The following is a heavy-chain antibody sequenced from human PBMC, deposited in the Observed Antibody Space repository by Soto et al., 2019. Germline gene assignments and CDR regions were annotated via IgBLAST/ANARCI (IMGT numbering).Heavy chain of an antibody. CDR1: GFTFSSYG. J-gene: IGHJ6*02. CDR2: IWYDGSNK. D-gene: IGHD3-3*01. V-gene: IGHV3-33*01. Sequence: GGSLRLSCAASGFTFSSYGMHWVRQAPGKGLEWVAVIWYDGSNKYYADSVKGRFTISRDNSKNTLYLQMNSLRAEDTAVYYCARDTHTIFGVDYYYYGMDVWGQGTTVTVSS. CDR3: ARDTHTIFGVDYYYYGMDV.